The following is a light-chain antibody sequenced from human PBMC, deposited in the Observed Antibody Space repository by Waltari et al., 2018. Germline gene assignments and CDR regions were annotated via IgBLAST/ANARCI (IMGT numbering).Light chain of an antibody. CDR1: QSVSSN. CDR2: GAS. J-gene: IGKJ1*01. V-gene: IGKV3-15*01. Sequence: EIVMTQSPATLSVSPGERATLSCRASQSVSSNLAWYQQRPGQAPRRLIYGASTRATGIPARFSGSGSGTEFTLTISSLQSEDFAVYYCQQYYNWPRTFGQGTKVEI. CDR3: QQYYNWPRT.